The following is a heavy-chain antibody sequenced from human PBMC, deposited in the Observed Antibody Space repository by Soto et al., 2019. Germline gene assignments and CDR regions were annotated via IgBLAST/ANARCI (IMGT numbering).Heavy chain of an antibody. CDR1: GGSISSGDYY. V-gene: IGHV4-30-4*01. J-gene: IGHJ3*02. CDR3: ARDSPTFDDAFDI. CDR2: IYYSGST. D-gene: IGHD3-10*01. Sequence: SETLSLTCTVSGGSISSGDYYWSWIRQPPGKGLEWIGYIYYSGSTYYNPSLKSRVTISVDTSKNQFSLKLSSVTAADTAVYYCARDSPTFDDAFDIWGQGTMVTVSS.